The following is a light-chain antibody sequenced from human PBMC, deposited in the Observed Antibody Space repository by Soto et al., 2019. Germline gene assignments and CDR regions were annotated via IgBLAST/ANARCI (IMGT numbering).Light chain of an antibody. Sequence: QSALTQPPSVSGSPGQSVTISCTGTSSDVGGYDYVSWYQQRPGKAPKLLIYDVTKRPSGVPDRFSGSKSGNTASLTISGLQAEDEADYYCSSYAGSNNFVFGTGTKVTVL. CDR1: SSDVGGYDY. J-gene: IGLJ1*01. V-gene: IGLV2-11*01. CDR3: SSYAGSNNFV. CDR2: DVT.